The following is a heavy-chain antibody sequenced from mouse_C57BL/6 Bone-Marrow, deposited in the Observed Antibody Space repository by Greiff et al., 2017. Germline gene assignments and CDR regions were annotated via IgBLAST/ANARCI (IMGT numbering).Heavy chain of an antibody. J-gene: IGHJ3*01. V-gene: IGHV5-9*01. CDR3: ARPHYAGFAY. D-gene: IGHD1-1*02. CDR1: GFTFSSYT. Sequence: EVKVVESGGGLVKPGGSLKLSCAASGFTFSSYTMSWVRQTPEKRLEWVATISGGGGNTYYPDSVKGRFTISRDNAKNTLYLQMSSLRSEDTALYYCARPHYAGFAYWGQGTLVTVSA. CDR2: ISGGGGNT.